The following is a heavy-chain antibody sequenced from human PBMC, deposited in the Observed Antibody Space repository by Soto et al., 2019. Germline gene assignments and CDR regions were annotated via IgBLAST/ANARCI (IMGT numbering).Heavy chain of an antibody. CDR1: GYTFTKNW. Sequence: PGDSLKISCMGSGYTFTKNWVAWVRQVPGKGLEWVAIVNPADSDTRYSPSFQGQVTVSADKSFSTAYLHWSSLKASDTAMYYCVRPDSTGFYQYWGKGTLVTVSP. V-gene: IGHV5-51*01. CDR2: VNPADSDT. D-gene: IGHD2-8*02. J-gene: IGHJ4*02. CDR3: VRPDSTGFYQY.